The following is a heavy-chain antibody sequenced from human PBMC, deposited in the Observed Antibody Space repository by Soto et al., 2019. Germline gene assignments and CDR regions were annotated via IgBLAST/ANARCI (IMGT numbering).Heavy chain of an antibody. Sequence: ASVKVSCKASGGTFSSYAISWVRQAPGQGLEWMGGIIPIFGTANYAQKFQGRVTITADESTSTAYMELSSLRSEDTAVYYCARKDSGSYYGGAFDIWGQGTMVTVS. CDR1: GGTFSSYA. CDR2: IIPIFGTA. D-gene: IGHD1-26*01. J-gene: IGHJ3*02. CDR3: ARKDSGSYYGGAFDI. V-gene: IGHV1-69*13.